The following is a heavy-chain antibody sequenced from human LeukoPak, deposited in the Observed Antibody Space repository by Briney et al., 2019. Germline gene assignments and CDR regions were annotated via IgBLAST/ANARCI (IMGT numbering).Heavy chain of an antibody. J-gene: IGHJ4*02. CDR2: IIPTFGTA. V-gene: IGHV1-69*05. CDR3: ARGGIGGVATIWGFQAYYFDY. CDR1: GGTFSSYA. D-gene: IGHD5-24*01. Sequence: ASVKVSCKASGGTFSSYAISWVRQAPGQGLEWMGGIIPTFGTANYAQKIQGRVTITTDESTSTAYMELSSLRSEDTAVYYCARGGIGGVATIWGFQAYYFDYWGQGTLVTVSS.